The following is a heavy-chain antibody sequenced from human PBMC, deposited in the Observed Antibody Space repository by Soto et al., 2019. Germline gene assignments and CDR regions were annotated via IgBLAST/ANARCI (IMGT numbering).Heavy chain of an antibody. D-gene: IGHD6-13*01. CDR3: ARDVRYSSNWGWFDP. V-gene: IGHV1-8*01. Sequence: ASVKVSCKASGYSFTSLDINWVRQTAGQGLEWMGWMEPSTGRTGYAQKFQGRVTMTRDTSIDTAYMELTTLTSDDTAFYYCARDVRYSSNWGWFDPWGQGTLVTVSS. J-gene: IGHJ5*02. CDR2: MEPSTGRT. CDR1: GYSFTSLD.